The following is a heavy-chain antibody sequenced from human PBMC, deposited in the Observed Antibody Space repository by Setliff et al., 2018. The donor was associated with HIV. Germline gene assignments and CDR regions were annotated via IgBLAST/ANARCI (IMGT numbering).Heavy chain of an antibody. Sequence: GESLKISCKTSGYNFATYYITWVRQMPGKGLEWIGRINPGDSDTGYSPSFQGQVTISADKSISTTYLQWNSLKASDTAMYYCTRRRRAPGTGDLEAYWGQGTLVTVS. CDR2: INPGDSDT. V-gene: IGHV5-51*01. J-gene: IGHJ4*02. D-gene: IGHD3-9*01. CDR3: TRRRRAPGTGDLEAY. CDR1: GYNFATYY.